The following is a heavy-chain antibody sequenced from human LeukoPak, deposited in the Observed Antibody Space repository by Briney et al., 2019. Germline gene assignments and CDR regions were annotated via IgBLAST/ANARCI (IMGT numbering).Heavy chain of an antibody. J-gene: IGHJ4*02. Sequence: GGSLRLSCAASGFTFSSYWMSWVRQAPGKGLEWVANIKQDGSEKYYVDSVKGRFTISRDNAKNSLYLQMNSLRAEDTAVYYCATRTYYDFWSGYSNPMFDYWGQGTLVTVSS. CDR2: IKQDGSEK. V-gene: IGHV3-7*01. CDR1: GFTFSSYW. CDR3: ATRTYYDFWSGYSNPMFDY. D-gene: IGHD3-3*01.